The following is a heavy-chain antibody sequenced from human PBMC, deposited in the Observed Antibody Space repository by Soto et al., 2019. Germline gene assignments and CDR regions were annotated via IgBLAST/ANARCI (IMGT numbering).Heavy chain of an antibody. J-gene: IGHJ3*02. V-gene: IGHV1-18*01. CDR3: ARERGDIVVVVAADAFDI. D-gene: IGHD2-15*01. CDR2: ISAYNGNT. Sequence: QVQLVQSGAEVKKPGASVKVSCKASGYTFTSYGISWVRQAPGQGLEGMGWISAYNGNTNYAQKLQGRVTMTTDTSTSTAYMELRSLRSDDTAVYYCARERGDIVVVVAADAFDIWGQETMVTVSS. CDR1: GYTFTSYG.